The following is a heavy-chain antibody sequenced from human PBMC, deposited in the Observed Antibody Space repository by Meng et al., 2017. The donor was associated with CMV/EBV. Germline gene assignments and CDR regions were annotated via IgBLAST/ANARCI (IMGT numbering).Heavy chain of an antibody. V-gene: IGHV3-64*02. CDR2: ISSNGGST. J-gene: IGHJ4*02. D-gene: IGHD6-6*01. CDR1: GFTFSSYA. CDR3: ATGQYSSSSRGDGYFDY. Sequence: GESLKNSCAASGFTFSSYAMHWVRQAPGKGLEYVSAISSNGGSTYYADSVKGRFTISRDNSKNTLYLQMGSLRAEDMAVYYCATGQYSSSSRGDGYFDYWGQGTLVTVSS.